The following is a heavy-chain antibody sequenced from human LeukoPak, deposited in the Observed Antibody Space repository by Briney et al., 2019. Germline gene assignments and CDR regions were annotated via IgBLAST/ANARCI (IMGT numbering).Heavy chain of an antibody. V-gene: IGHV1-18*01. CDR2: ISAYNGNT. D-gene: IGHD6-19*01. CDR1: GYTFTSYG. CDR3: ARYDDLWGFQGQWPETGYFEY. Sequence: ASVKVSCKASGYTFTSYGISWVRQAPGQGLEWMGWISAYNGNTNYAQKLQGRVTMTTDTSTSTAYMELRSLRSEDTAVYYCARYDDLWGFQGQWPETGYFEYWGQGTLITVSS. J-gene: IGHJ4*02.